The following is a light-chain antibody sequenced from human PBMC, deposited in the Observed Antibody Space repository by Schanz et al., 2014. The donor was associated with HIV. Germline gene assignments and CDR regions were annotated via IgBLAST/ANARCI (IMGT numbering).Light chain of an antibody. J-gene: IGLJ2*01. CDR1: AFNVGHNF. CDR2: ADH. CDR3: GTWDSTLSEVV. Sequence: QSVLTQPPSVSAAPGQRVTIPCSGGAFNVGHNFVFWYQQFPGTAPKLLIYADHQRPSEIPDRFSGSKTGTSATLAITGLQTGDEAYYYCGTWDSTLSEVVLGRGTKLTVL. V-gene: IGLV1-51*01.